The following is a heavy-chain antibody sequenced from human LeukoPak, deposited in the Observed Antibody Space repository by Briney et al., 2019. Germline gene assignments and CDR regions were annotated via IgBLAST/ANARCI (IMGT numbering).Heavy chain of an antibody. CDR2: IASETYGGTA. CDR3: TRPVYGDYQGY. D-gene: IGHD4-17*01. CDR1: GFTFGDYA. J-gene: IGHJ4*02. V-gene: IGHV3-49*04. Sequence: GGSLRLSCTASGFTFGDYAMTWVRQAPGKGLEWVGFIASETYGGTAEYAASVKGRFTISRDDSKSIAYLQMNSLKTEDTAVYYCTRPVYGDYQGYWGQGTLLTVSS.